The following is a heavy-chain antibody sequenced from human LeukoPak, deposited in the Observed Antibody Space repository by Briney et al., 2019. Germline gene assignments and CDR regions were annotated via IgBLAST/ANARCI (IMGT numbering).Heavy chain of an antibody. V-gene: IGHV4-4*08. D-gene: IGHD3-22*01. CDR2: IHSSGST. Sequence: PSETLSLTCTVSGGSISGYYWSWFRQPPGKGLEWFGWIHSSGSTGDNPSLKSRVTMSIDTSKNQISLKLYSVTAADTAVYYCVREGYDSSGYYLDSWGQGTLVTVSS. CDR1: GGSISGYY. J-gene: IGHJ4*02. CDR3: VREGYDSSGYYLDS.